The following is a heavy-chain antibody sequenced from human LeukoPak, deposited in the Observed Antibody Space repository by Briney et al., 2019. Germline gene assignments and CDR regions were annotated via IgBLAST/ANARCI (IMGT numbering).Heavy chain of an antibody. CDR1: GFTFSSYG. V-gene: IGHV3-30*18. Sequence: GGSLRLSCAASGFTFSSYGIHWVRQAPGKGLEWVAVISYDGSNKYYADSVKGRFTISRDNSKNTLYLQMNSLRAEDTAVYYCAKGIILKEWTIGEQWLVLSGYFDYWGQGTLVTVSS. D-gene: IGHD6-19*01. CDR3: AKGIILKEWTIGEQWLVLSGYFDY. J-gene: IGHJ4*02. CDR2: ISYDGSNK.